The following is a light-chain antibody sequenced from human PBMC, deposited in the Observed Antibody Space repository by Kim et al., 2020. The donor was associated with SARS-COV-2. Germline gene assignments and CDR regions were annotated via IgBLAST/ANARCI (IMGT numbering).Light chain of an antibody. CDR1: SGSIASNF. CDR2: EDD. V-gene: IGLV6-57*01. Sequence: NFMLTQPHSVSESPGMTVTISCTRSSGSIASNFVQWYRQRPGSSPTPVIYEDDQRPSGVPARFSGSIDRSSNSASLTISGLQTEDEADYYCQSYDGSNHWVFGGGTKLTVL. CDR3: QSYDGSNHWV. J-gene: IGLJ3*02.